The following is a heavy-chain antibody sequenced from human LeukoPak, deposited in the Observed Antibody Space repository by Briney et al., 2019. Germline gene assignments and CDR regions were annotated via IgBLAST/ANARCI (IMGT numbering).Heavy chain of an antibody. Sequence: GGSLRLSCAASGFPFTSHWLSWFRQSPGRGLEWVAHINSDGSEKNYVDSVKGRFTISRDNARNSQFLQMNSLRAEDTAVYYCARPVPGDGWYFDLWGRGTLVTVSS. V-gene: IGHV3-7*01. J-gene: IGHJ2*01. CDR3: ARPVPGDGWYFDL. D-gene: IGHD2-21*01. CDR1: GFPFTSHW. CDR2: INSDGSEK.